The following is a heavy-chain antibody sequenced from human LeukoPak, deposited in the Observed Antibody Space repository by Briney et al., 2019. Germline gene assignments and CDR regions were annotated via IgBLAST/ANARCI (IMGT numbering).Heavy chain of an antibody. Sequence: ASVKVSCKASGYTFTSYDISWVRQATGQGLEWMGWMNPNSGNTGYAQKFQGRVTMTRNTSISTAYMELSSLRSEDTAVYYCARGQLRYFDWLLEDYYYYGMDVWGQGTTVTVSS. V-gene: IGHV1-8*01. CDR2: MNPNSGNT. D-gene: IGHD3-9*01. CDR1: GYTFTSYD. CDR3: ARGQLRYFDWLLEDYYYYGMDV. J-gene: IGHJ6*01.